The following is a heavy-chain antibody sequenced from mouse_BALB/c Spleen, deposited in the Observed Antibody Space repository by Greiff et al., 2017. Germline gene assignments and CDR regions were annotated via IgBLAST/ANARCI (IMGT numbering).Heavy chain of an antibody. J-gene: IGHJ3*01. CDR2: ISSGSSTI. V-gene: IGHV5-17*02. Sequence: EVQGVESGGGLVQPGGSRKLSCAASGFTFSSFGMHWVRQAPEKGLEWVAYISSGSSTIYYADTVKGRFTISRDNPKNTLFLQMTSLRSEDTAMYYCARESTMITTWFAYWGQGTLVTVSA. D-gene: IGHD2-4*01. CDR3: ARESTMITTWFAY. CDR1: GFTFSSFG.